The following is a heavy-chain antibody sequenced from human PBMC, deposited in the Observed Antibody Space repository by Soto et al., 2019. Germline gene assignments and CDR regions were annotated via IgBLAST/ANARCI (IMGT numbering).Heavy chain of an antibody. CDR1: GYSFPTFW. CDR3: ARSGRNAYYNMDV. D-gene: IGHD3-16*01. CDR2: IYPGDSDT. V-gene: IGHV5-51*01. Sequence: LGESLKICCKVSGYSFPTFWIGWVRQMPGKGLEWMGVIYPGDSDTRYSPSFQGQVTMSADRSISTAYLQWTSLKASDTAIYYCARSGRNAYYNMDVWGQGTTVTVSS. J-gene: IGHJ6*02.